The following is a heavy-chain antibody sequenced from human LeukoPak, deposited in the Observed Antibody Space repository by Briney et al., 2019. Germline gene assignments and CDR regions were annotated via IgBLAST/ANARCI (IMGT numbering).Heavy chain of an antibody. J-gene: IGHJ4*02. V-gene: IGHV3-21*01. CDR2: ISSSSYI. CDR1: GFTFSSYS. Sequence: KTGGFLRLSCAASGFTFSSYSMNWVRQAPGKGLEWVSSISSSSYIYYADSVKGRFTISRDNAKNSLYLQMNSLRAEDTAVYYCARDLYSSPVGYWGQGTLVTVSS. D-gene: IGHD6-13*01. CDR3: ARDLYSSPVGY.